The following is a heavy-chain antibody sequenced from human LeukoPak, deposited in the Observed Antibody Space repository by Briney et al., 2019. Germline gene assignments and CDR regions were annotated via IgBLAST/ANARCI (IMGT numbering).Heavy chain of an antibody. CDR1: GFTFGSYW. D-gene: IGHD3-3*01. Sequence: PGGSLRLSCAASGFTFGSYWMHWVRQAPGKGPVWVARTNRDGSSTAYADSVKGRFTISKDNAKNTLYLLMNSLRAEDTAVYYCARDSVEWYIFDYWGQGTLVTVSS. J-gene: IGHJ4*02. CDR3: ARDSVEWYIFDY. V-gene: IGHV3-74*01. CDR2: TNRDGSST.